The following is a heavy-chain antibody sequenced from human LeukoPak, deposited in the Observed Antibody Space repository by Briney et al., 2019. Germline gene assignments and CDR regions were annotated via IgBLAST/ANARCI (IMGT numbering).Heavy chain of an antibody. CDR2: FDPEDGET. J-gene: IGHJ4*02. Sequence: ASVKVSCKXSGYTLTELSMHWVRQAPGKGLEWMGGFDPEDGETIYAQKFQGRVTMTEDTSTDTAYMELSSLRSEDTAVYYCATGYSGSYYSDYWGQGTLVTVSS. D-gene: IGHD1-26*01. CDR1: GYTLTELS. CDR3: ATGYSGSYYSDY. V-gene: IGHV1-24*01.